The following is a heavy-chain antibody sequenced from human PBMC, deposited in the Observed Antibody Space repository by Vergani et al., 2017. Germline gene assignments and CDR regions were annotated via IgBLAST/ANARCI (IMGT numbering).Heavy chain of an antibody. Sequence: EVRLVESGGGLVQPGGSLRLSCATSGSTLSDYWFDWVRQAPGKGLEWVALTRNKARGYSTDYAAYVRGRFIVSRDASGKSVSLQMTRLRIDDTAVYFCARTLKFLGMDVWGKGTTVTVSS. CDR3: ARTLKFLGMDV. CDR2: TRNKARGYST. D-gene: IGHD3-3*01. J-gene: IGHJ6*04. CDR1: GSTLSDYW. V-gene: IGHV3-72*01.